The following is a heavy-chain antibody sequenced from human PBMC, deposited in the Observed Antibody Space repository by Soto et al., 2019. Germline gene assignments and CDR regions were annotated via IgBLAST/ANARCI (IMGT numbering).Heavy chain of an antibody. CDR3: ARAWGSYFDY. Sequence: SETLSLTCTVSGGSISSYYWSWIRQPPGKGLEWIGYIYYSGSTNYNPSLKSRVTISVDTSKNQFSLKLSSVTAADTAVYYCARAWGSYFDYWAQGTLVTVSS. D-gene: IGHD3-16*01. CDR1: GGSISSYY. V-gene: IGHV4-59*01. CDR2: IYYSGST. J-gene: IGHJ4*02.